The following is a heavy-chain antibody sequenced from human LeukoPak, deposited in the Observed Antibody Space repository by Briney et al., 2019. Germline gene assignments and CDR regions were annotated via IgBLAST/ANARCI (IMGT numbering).Heavy chain of an antibody. D-gene: IGHD6-25*01. J-gene: IGHJ6*03. Sequence: SETLSLTCAVSGGSLSSGNWWTWVRQSPDKGLVWIGEIYHNGSTNYNPALKSRVTISLDNSKNHFYLRLTSLIAADTAMYYCAREGSRRLYIVLWGGGTTITVSS. V-gene: IGHV4-4*02. CDR2: IYHNGST. CDR3: AREGSRRLYIVL. CDR1: GGSLSSGNW.